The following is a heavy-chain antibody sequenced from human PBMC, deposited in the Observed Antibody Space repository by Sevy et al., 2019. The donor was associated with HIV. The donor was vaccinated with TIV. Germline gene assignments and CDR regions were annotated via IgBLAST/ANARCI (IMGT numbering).Heavy chain of an antibody. Sequence: GGSLRLSCAASGFTFSSYWMHWVRQAPGKGLEWVSVINSGGGAGTNYADSLKSRITISRDNSKNTLYLQMNSLRAEDSAGYYCAGRVTERGTYYFDYWGQGILVTVSS. CDR2: INSGGGAGT. V-gene: IGHV3-53*01. CDR1: GFTFSSYW. J-gene: IGHJ4*02. CDR3: AGRVTERGTYYFDY. D-gene: IGHD3-16*01.